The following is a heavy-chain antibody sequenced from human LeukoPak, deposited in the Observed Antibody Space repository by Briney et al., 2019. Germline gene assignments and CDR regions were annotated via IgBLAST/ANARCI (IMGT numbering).Heavy chain of an antibody. J-gene: IGHJ5*02. CDR3: ARDPPAVTTNTYA. V-gene: IGHV3-64*01. D-gene: IGHD3-3*01. Sequence: GGSLRLSCAASGFTFSSYAMHWVRQAPGKGLEYVSAISSNGGSTYYANSVKGRFTISRDNSKNTLYLQMGSLRAEDMAVYYCARDPPAVTTNTYAWGQGTLVTVSS. CDR1: GFTFSSYA. CDR2: ISSNGGST.